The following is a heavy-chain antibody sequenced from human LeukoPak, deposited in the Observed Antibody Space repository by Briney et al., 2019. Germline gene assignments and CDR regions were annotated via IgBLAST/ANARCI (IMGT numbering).Heavy chain of an antibody. Sequence: GGALRLSCTASGFTFRNYLMGWVRPAPGKGLEGVANTKPDGTAEYYADSVRGRFTTSRDNANNFLYLQMNSLRGEDTAVYYCARDGGLHTNFDYWGQGTLVTVSS. D-gene: IGHD2-15*01. CDR2: TKPDGTAE. V-gene: IGHV3-7*01. J-gene: IGHJ4*02. CDR3: ARDGGLHTNFDY. CDR1: GFTFRNYL.